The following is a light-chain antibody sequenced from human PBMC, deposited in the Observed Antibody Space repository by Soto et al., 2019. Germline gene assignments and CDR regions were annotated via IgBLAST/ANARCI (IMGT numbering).Light chain of an antibody. J-gene: IGKJ2*01. Sequence: EIVMTQSPATLSVSPGERATLSCRASQSVSSNLAWYQQKPGQAPRLLIYGASTRATGIPARFSGSGYGTEFTLTITSLQSEDFAIYYCQQYSNWPPEYTFGQGTKLEIK. V-gene: IGKV3-15*01. CDR3: QQYSNWPPEYT. CDR1: QSVSSN. CDR2: GAS.